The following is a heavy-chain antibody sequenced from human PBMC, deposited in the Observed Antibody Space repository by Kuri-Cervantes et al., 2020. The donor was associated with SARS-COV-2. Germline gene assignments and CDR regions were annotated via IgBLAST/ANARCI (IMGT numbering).Heavy chain of an antibody. CDR3: ASRIVVVPAAGPYFDY. CDR1: GGSISSGDYY. CDR2: IYYSGST. V-gene: IGHV4-30-4*08. J-gene: IGHJ4*02. Sequence: SCTVSGGSISSGDYYWSWIRQPPGKGLEWIGYIYYSGSTYYNPSLKSRVTISVDTSKNQFSLKLSSVTAADTAVYYCASRIVVVPAAGPYFDYWGQGTLITVS. D-gene: IGHD2-2*01.